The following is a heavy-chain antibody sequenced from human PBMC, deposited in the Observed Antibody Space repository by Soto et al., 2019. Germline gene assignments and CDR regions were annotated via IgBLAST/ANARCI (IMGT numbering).Heavy chain of an antibody. V-gene: IGHV1-46*01. CDR2: INPSGGST. D-gene: IGHD2-15*01. Sequence: ASVKVACKACGYTFTSYMHWVRQAPGQGLEWMGIINPSGGSTSYAQKFQGRVTMTRDTSTSTVYMELSSLRSEDTAVYYCARTGSGGSFATRNWFDPWGQGTLVTVSS. J-gene: IGHJ5*02. CDR3: ARTGSGGSFATRNWFDP. CDR1: GYTFTSY.